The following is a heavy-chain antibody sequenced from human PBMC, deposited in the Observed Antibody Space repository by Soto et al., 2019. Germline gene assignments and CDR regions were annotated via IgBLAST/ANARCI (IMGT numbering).Heavy chain of an antibody. V-gene: IGHV5-10-1*01. CDR2: IDPSDSYT. J-gene: IGHJ6*02. Sequence: GESLKISCKGSGYSFTSYWISWVRQMPGKGLEWMGRIDPSDSYTNYSPSFQGHVTISADKSISTAYLQWSSLKASDTAMYYCARPGYYDSSGYGMDVWGQGTTVTVSS. CDR1: GYSFTSYW. CDR3: ARPGYYDSSGYGMDV. D-gene: IGHD3-22*01.